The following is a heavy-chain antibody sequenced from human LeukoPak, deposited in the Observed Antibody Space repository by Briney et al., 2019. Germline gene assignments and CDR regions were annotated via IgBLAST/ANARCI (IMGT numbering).Heavy chain of an antibody. CDR1: GFTFSRYS. Sequence: GGSLSLSCAASGFTFSRYSMNWVRQAPGKGLERVSSIDSSSNYIYYADSVKGRFTISRDNAKNSLYLQMNSLRAEDTAVYYCARVEGSGSPHDAFDIWGQGTMVTVSS. CDR2: IDSSSNYI. J-gene: IGHJ3*02. D-gene: IGHD3-22*01. V-gene: IGHV3-21*01. CDR3: ARVEGSGSPHDAFDI.